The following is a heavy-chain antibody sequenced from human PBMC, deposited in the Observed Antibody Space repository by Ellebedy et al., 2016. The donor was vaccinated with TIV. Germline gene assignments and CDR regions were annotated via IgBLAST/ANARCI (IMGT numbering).Heavy chain of an antibody. V-gene: IGHV3-53*01. J-gene: IGHJ4*02. Sequence: GESLKISCAASEFTVSSNFMSWVRQAPGKRLEWVSVIHSGGSTYNTDSVKGRFTTSRDNSKNTLYLHMTSLRAEDTAVYYCAGSTTITTMPYWGQGTLVTVSS. D-gene: IGHD4-11*01. CDR2: IHSGGST. CDR3: AGSTTITTMPY. CDR1: EFTVSSNF.